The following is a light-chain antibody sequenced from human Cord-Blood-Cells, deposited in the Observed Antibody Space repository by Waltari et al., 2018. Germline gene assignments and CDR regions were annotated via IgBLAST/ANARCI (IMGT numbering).Light chain of an antibody. V-gene: IGLV3-1*01. J-gene: IGLJ2*01. CDR2: QDS. CDR3: QAWDSSTVV. CDR1: HLGDKY. Sequence: SYELPQPPSVSVSPGLTASITCSGDHLGDKYACWYQQKPGQYPVLVIYQDSKRPSGIPERFSGSNSGNTATLTISGTQAMDEADYYCQAWDSSTVVFGGGTKLTVL.